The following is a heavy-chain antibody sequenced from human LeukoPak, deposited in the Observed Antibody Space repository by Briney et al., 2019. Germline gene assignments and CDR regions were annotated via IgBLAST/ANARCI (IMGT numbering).Heavy chain of an antibody. Sequence: ASVKVSCKASGHTFTAYYMFWVRQAPGQGLEWMGIINPSGGSTSYAQKFQGRVTMTRDTSTSTVYMELSSLRSEDTAVYYCARDPDTAMVDFDYWGQGTLVTVSS. D-gene: IGHD5-18*01. CDR1: GHTFTAYY. J-gene: IGHJ4*02. CDR3: ARDPDTAMVDFDY. CDR2: INPSGGST. V-gene: IGHV1-46*01.